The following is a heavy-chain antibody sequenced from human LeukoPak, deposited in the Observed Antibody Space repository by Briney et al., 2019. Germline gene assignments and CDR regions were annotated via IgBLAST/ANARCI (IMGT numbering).Heavy chain of an antibody. J-gene: IGHJ4*02. CDR2: IYYSGST. V-gene: IGHV4-59*01. Sequence: PSETLSLTCTVSGGSISNYYWSWIRQPPGKGLEWIGYIYYSGSTNYNPSLKSRVAISVDTSKNQFSLKLRSVTAADTAVYYCGRTWGYYFDYWGQGTLVTVSS. CDR3: GRTWGYYFDY. CDR1: GGSISNYY. D-gene: IGHD3-16*01.